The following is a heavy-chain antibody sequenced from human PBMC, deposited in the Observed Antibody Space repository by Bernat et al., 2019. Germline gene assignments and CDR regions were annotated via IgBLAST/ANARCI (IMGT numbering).Heavy chain of an antibody. V-gene: IGHV3-33*01. CDR1: GFTFSSYG. CDR2: IWYDGSNK. J-gene: IGHJ4*02. Sequence: QVQLVESGGGVVQPGRSLRLSCAASGFTFSSYGMHWVRQAPGKGLEWVAVIWYDGSNKYYAASVKGRFTISRDNSKNTLYLQMNSLRAEDTAVYYCAREIYDSSGYYRVRYFDYWGQGTLVTVSS. D-gene: IGHD3-22*01. CDR3: AREIYDSSGYYRVRYFDY.